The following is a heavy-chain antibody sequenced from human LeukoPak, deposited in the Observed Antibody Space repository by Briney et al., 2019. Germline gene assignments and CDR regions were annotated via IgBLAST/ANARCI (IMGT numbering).Heavy chain of an antibody. V-gene: IGHV4-59*12. D-gene: IGHD4-17*01. CDR3: ARADGDYGMFDY. CDR1: GGSISSYY. J-gene: IGHJ4*02. CDR2: IYYSGST. Sequence: PETLSLTCTVSGGSISSYYWSWIRQPPGKGLEWIGYIYYSGSTNYNPSLKSRVTISVDTSKNQFSLKLSSVTAADTAVYYCARADGDYGMFDYWGQGTLVTVSS.